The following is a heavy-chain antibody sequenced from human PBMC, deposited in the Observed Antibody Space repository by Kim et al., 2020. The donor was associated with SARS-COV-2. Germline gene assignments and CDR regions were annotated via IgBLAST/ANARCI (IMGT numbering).Heavy chain of an antibody. CDR3: AKASRTGYSSGWYGSHDY. J-gene: IGHJ4*02. Sequence: GGSLRLSCAASGFTFSSYAMSWVRQAPGKGLEWVSAISGSGGSTYYADSVKGRFTISRDNSKNTLYLQMNSLRAEDTAVYYCAKASRTGYSSGWYGSHDYWGQGTLVTVSS. V-gene: IGHV3-23*01. D-gene: IGHD6-19*01. CDR1: GFTFSSYA. CDR2: ISGSGGST.